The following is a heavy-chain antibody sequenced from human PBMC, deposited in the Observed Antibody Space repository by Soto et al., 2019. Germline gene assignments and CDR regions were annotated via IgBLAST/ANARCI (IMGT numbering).Heavy chain of an antibody. V-gene: IGHV4-34*01. CDR1: GGSFSGYY. Sequence: SETLSLTCAVYGGSFSGYYWSWIRQPPGKGLEWIGEINHSRSTNYNPSLKSRVTISIDTSKNQFSLKLSSVTAADTAVYYCASSPPGLAAAGMVLSALRKQYGRYIDFPGQGTLVTVSS. CDR2: INHSRST. CDR3: ASSPPGLAAAGMVLSALRKQYGRYIDF. J-gene: IGHJ4*02. D-gene: IGHD6-13*01.